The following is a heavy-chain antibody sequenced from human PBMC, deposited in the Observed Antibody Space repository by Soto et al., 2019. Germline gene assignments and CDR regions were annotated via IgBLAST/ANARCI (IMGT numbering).Heavy chain of an antibody. J-gene: IGHJ4*02. CDR1: GFIFSSYA. Sequence: EVQLLESGGGLVQPGGSLRLSCAASGFIFSSYAMSWVRQAPGKGLEWVSAISGSGGSTYYADSVKGRFTISRDNSKNTLYLQMNSLRAEDTAVYYCAKGRYYDSSGYDYWGQGTLVTVSS. D-gene: IGHD3-22*01. V-gene: IGHV3-23*01. CDR2: ISGSGGST. CDR3: AKGRYYDSSGYDY.